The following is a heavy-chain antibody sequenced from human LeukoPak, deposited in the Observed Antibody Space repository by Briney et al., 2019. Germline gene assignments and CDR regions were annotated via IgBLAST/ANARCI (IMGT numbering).Heavy chain of an antibody. Sequence: PGGSLRLSCAASGFTFSSYWMSWVRQAPGKGLEWVANIKQDGSEKYYVDSVKGRFTISRDNAKNSLYLQMNSLRAEDSATYYCVREGFYFFDFWGQGTLVTVSS. CDR3: VREGFYFFDF. V-gene: IGHV3-7*01. J-gene: IGHJ4*01. CDR1: GFTFSSYW. CDR2: IKQDGSEK.